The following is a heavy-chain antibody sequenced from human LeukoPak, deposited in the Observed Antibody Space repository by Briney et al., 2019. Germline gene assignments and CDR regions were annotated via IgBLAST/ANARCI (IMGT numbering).Heavy chain of an antibody. V-gene: IGHV3-23*01. CDR3: AKIHGSGSYYYFDY. J-gene: IGHJ4*02. CDR1: GFSFSSSA. D-gene: IGHD3-10*01. CDR2: ISGGGGST. Sequence: AGGSLRLSCAASGFSFSSSAMNWVRQAPGKGLEWVSTISGGGGSTYYADSVKGRFTISRDNSKNALYLQMNSLRAEDTAVYYCAKIHGSGSYYYFDYWAREPWSPSPQ.